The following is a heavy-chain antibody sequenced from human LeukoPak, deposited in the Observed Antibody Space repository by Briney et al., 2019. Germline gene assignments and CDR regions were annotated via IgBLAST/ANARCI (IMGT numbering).Heavy chain of an antibody. J-gene: IGHJ3*02. CDR2: ICNSASA. CDR3: ARAPSDAFDI. Sequence: SETLSLTCAVSAGSVSGHCWSWIRQSPGKGLEWIGYICNSASANYNPSLESRVVMSIDMSENHFSLNVNSVTTADTAVYYCARAPSDAFDIWGQGTMVTVSS. V-gene: IGHV4-59*02. CDR1: AGSVSGHC.